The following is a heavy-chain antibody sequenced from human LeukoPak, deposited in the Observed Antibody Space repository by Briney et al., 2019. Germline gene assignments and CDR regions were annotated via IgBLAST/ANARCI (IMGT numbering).Heavy chain of an antibody. CDR3: ANSQEEAPYGMDV. CDR2: ISYDGSNK. J-gene: IGHJ6*02. V-gene: IGHV3-30*18. Sequence: GGSLRLSCEASGFTFGNYAMNWVRQAPGKGLEWVAVISYDGSNKYYADSVKGRFTISRDNSKNTLYLQMNSLRAEDTAVYYCANSQEEAPYGMDVWGQGTTVTVSS. CDR1: GFTFGNYA.